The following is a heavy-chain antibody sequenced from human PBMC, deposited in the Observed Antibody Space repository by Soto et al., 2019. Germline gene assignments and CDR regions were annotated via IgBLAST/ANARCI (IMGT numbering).Heavy chain of an antibody. Sequence: QVQLVQSGAEVKKPGSSVKVSCKASGGTFSSYTISWVRQAPGQGLEWMGRIIPILGIANYAQKFQGRVTITADKSTSTAYMELSSLRSEDTAVYYCARGITGHYSDYYYYYMDVWDKGTTVTVSS. J-gene: IGHJ6*03. CDR1: GGTFSSYT. D-gene: IGHD1-20*01. CDR2: IIPILGIA. V-gene: IGHV1-69*02. CDR3: ARGITGHYSDYYYYYMDV.